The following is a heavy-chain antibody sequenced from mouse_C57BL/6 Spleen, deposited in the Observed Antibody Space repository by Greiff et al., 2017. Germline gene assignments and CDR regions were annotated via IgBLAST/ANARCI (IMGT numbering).Heavy chain of an antibody. CDR3: ARGGGSSYWYFDV. D-gene: IGHD1-1*01. Sequence: QVQLQQPGAELVKPGASVKLSCKASGYTFTSYWMHWVKQRPGQGLEWIGMIHPNSGSTNYNEKFKSKATLTVDKSSSTAYMQLSSLTSEDSAVYYCARGGGSSYWYFDVWRTGTTVTVSS. CDR2: IHPNSGST. CDR1: GYTFTSYW. J-gene: IGHJ1*03. V-gene: IGHV1-64*01.